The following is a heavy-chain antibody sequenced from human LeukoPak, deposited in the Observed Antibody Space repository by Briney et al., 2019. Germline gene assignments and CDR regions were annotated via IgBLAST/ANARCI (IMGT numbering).Heavy chain of an antibody. Sequence: SETLSLTCTVSGGSISRYYWSWIRQPPGKGVEWMGYIYYSGSTNYNPSLKSRVTISVDTSKNQFSLKLSSVTAADTAVYYCARDRDRAAATHYGMDVWGQGTTVTVSS. J-gene: IGHJ6*02. V-gene: IGHV4-59*01. CDR3: ARDRDRAAATHYGMDV. D-gene: IGHD6-13*01. CDR1: GGSISRYY. CDR2: IYYSGST.